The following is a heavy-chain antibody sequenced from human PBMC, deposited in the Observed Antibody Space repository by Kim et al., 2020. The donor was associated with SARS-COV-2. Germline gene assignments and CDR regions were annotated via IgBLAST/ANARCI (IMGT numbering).Heavy chain of an antibody. V-gene: IGHV1-8*01. J-gene: IGHJ6*03. CDR1: GYTFTSYD. CDR3: ARGSAFREYYYYYMDV. CDR2: MNPNSGNT. Sequence: ASVKVSCKASGYTFTSYDINWVRQATGQGLEWMGWMNPNSGNTGYAQKFQGRVTMTRNTSISTAYMELSSLRSEDTAVYYCARGSAFREYYYYYMDVWGKGTTVTVSS.